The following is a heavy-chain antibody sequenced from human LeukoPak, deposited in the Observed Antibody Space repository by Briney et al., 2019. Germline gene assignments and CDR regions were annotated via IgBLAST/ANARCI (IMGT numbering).Heavy chain of an antibody. CDR3: ARDPRLEYSSSRGFDP. J-gene: IGHJ5*02. CDR1: GDSISNNNW. CDR2: IFHSGSI. Sequence: SETLSLTCAVSGDSISNNNWWSWVRQPPGKGLEWIGEIFHSGSINHNPSLKSRVTILVDKSKNQVSLKLGSVTAADTAVYYCARDPRLEYSSSRGFDPWGQGTLVTVSS. D-gene: IGHD6-6*01. V-gene: IGHV4-4*02.